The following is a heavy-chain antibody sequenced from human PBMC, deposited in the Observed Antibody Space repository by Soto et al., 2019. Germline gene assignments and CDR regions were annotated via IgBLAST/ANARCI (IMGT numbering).Heavy chain of an antibody. J-gene: IGHJ4*02. CDR3: ARMGDGFFDF. Sequence: GPALVHPTPSRTGHCTFSGFSLTTREIRVNWIRQPPGKALEWLARMDWYDDKFYRTSLKTRLTICKDTSKNQVVLTMTNMDPVDTGTYYCARMGDGFFDFGVQGTWVTVS. CDR2: MDWYDDK. V-gene: IGHV2-70*04. D-gene: IGHD3-16*01. CDR1: GFSLTTREIR.